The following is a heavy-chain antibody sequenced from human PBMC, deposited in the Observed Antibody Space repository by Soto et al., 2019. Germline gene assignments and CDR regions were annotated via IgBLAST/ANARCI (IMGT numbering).Heavy chain of an antibody. V-gene: IGHV1-69*05. J-gene: IGHJ6*02. D-gene: IGHD3-10*01. CDR1: GYTFTGYY. CDR2: IIPLFGTT. Sequence: GASVQVSCKASGYTFTGYYMHWVRQAPGQGLEWMGGIIPLFGTTDFAQRFQGRLTITTDESTTTAYMELSRLRSEDTATYYCAAELGFGKLSVVWGQGTTVTVSS. CDR3: AAELGFGKLSVV.